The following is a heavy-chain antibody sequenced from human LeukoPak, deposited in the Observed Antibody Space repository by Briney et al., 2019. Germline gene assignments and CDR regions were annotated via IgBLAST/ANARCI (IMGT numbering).Heavy chain of an antibody. Sequence: PGGSQRLSCEASGFSFRNYGMHWVRQAPGKGLEWVAFILHDGSDQRYAESVKGRSIISRDNSKNTLYLQMNSLRPEDAGVFYCAKDQCSNTRCYGSPAYWGEEALVTVSS. CDR1: GFSFRNYG. D-gene: IGHD2-2*01. CDR3: AKDQCSNTRCYGSPAY. V-gene: IGHV3-30*02. J-gene: IGHJ4*02. CDR2: ILHDGSDQ.